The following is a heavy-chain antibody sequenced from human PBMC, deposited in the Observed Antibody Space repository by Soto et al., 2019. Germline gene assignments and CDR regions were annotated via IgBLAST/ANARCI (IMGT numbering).Heavy chain of an antibody. CDR1: GFTFSNYA. D-gene: IGHD5-12*01. CDR3: ARDSRTDGYKYDYFDY. V-gene: IGHV3-30*04. CDR2: ISYDGRDE. Sequence: QVQLVESGGGVVQPGRSLRLSCTASGFTFSNYAIHWVRQAPGKGLEWVALISYDGRDEYYADSVKGRFTISRDNSKNTLYLQMNRRRAEDTGMFYCARDSRTDGYKYDYFDYWGQGTLVTVSS. J-gene: IGHJ4*02.